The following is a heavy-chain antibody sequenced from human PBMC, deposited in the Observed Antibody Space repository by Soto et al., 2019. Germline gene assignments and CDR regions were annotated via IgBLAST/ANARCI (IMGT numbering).Heavy chain of an antibody. CDR2: ISGSGGST. Sequence: EVQLLESGGGLVQPGGSLRLSCAASGFTFSSYAMSWVRKASGKGLEWVSAISGSGGSTYYADSVKRRFTISRDNSKNTLYLQMNSLRAEDTGVYYLAKDNGRGVIIYFYYWGQALLLTVSS. CDR3: AKDNGRGVIIYFYY. CDR1: GFTFSSYA. V-gene: IGHV3-23*01. D-gene: IGHD3-10*02. J-gene: IGHJ4*02.